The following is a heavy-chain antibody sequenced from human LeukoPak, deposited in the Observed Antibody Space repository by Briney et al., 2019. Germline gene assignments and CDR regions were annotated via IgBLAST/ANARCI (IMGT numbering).Heavy chain of an antibody. J-gene: IGHJ4*02. D-gene: IGHD3-22*01. CDR1: GGSISSYY. Sequence: PSETLSLTCTVSGGSISSYYWSWIRQPPGKALEWIGYIYYSGSTNYNPSLRSRVTISVDTSKNQFALKLSSVTAADTAVYYCARLTDYDISGYFFDYWGQGTLVTVSS. CDR3: ARLTDYDISGYFFDY. CDR2: IYYSGST. V-gene: IGHV4-59*08.